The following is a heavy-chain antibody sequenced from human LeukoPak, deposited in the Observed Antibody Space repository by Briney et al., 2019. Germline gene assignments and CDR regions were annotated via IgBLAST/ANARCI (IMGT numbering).Heavy chain of an antibody. D-gene: IGHD5-18*01. CDR1: GGSIISYY. Sequence: SETLSLTCTDSGGSIISYYWSWIRQPAGKGLEWIGRLYTSGSTNYNRPLKSRVTISLDTSKNQFSLKLNSVTAADTAVYYCARDRGYSYAFDYWGQGTLVTVSS. CDR2: LYTSGST. CDR3: ARDRGYSYAFDY. V-gene: IGHV4-4*07. J-gene: IGHJ4*02.